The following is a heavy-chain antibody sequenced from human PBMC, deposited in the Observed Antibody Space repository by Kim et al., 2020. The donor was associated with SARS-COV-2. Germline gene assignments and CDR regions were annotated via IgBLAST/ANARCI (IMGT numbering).Heavy chain of an antibody. D-gene: IGHD3-3*01. CDR1: GFTFSNAW. V-gene: IGHV3-15*01. Sequence: GGSLRLSCAASGFTFSNAWMSWVRQAPGKGLEWVGRIKSKTDGGTTDYAAPVKGRFTISRDDSKNTLYLQMNSLKTEDTAVYYCTTDIPPGPLRFLEWRAWFDPWGQGTLVTVSS. J-gene: IGHJ5*02. CDR3: TTDIPPGPLRFLEWRAWFDP. CDR2: IKSKTDGGTT.